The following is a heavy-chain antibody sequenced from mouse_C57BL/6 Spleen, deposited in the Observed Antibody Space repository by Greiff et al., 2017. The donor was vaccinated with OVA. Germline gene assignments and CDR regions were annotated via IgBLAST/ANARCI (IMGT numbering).Heavy chain of an antibody. V-gene: IGHV1-66*01. CDR2: IYPGSGNT. CDR3: ARERDYGYDRGWFAY. J-gene: IGHJ3*01. Sequence: VQLVESGPELVKPGASVKISCKASGYSFTSYYIHWVKQRPGQGLEWIGWIYPGSGNTKYNEKFKGKATLTADTSSSTAYMQLSSLTSEDSAVYYCARERDYGYDRGWFAYWGQGTLVTVSA. D-gene: IGHD2-2*01. CDR1: GYSFTSYY.